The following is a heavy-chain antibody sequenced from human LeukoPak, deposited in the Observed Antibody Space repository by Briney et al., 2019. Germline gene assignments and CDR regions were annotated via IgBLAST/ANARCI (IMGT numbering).Heavy chain of an antibody. CDR1: GYTFTSYD. Sequence: AAVKVSCTASGYTFTSYDINWVRQAPGQGLEWMGWMNPNSGNTGYAQKVQGRVTITRNTSISTAYMELSSLRSEDTAVYYCARGVAGTVDYWGQGTLVTVSS. V-gene: IGHV1-8*03. CDR2: MNPNSGNT. D-gene: IGHD3/OR15-3a*01. CDR3: ARGVAGTVDY. J-gene: IGHJ4*02.